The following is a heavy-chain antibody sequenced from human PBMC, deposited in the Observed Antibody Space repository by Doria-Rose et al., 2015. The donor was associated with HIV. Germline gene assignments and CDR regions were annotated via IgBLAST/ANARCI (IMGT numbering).Heavy chain of an antibody. Sequence: QVQLVQSGSEVKTPGSSVKVSCKASGGTFSSYTISWVRQDPGQGLEWMGRIIPILDIVNYALRFQGRVTITADESTSTAYMELSSLRSEDTAIYYCASQWERSSFDYWGRGTLVTVSS. D-gene: IGHD1-26*01. J-gene: IGHJ4*02. CDR2: IIPILDIV. CDR3: ASQWERSSFDY. V-gene: IGHV1-69*02. CDR1: GGTFSSYT.